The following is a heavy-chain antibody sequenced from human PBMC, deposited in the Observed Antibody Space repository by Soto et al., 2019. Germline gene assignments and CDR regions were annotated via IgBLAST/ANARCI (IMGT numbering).Heavy chain of an antibody. J-gene: IGHJ6*02. CDR3: AKGGCSSTSCYRYYYYGMDV. CDR2: ISYDGSNK. Sequence: QVQLVESGGGVVEPGRSLRLSCAASGFTFSSYGMHWVRQAPGKGLEWVAVISYDGSNKYYADSVKGRFTISRDNSKNTLYLQMNSLSAEDTAVYYCAKGGCSSTSCYRYYYYGMDVWGQGTTVTVSS. V-gene: IGHV3-30*18. D-gene: IGHD2-2*02. CDR1: GFTFSSYG.